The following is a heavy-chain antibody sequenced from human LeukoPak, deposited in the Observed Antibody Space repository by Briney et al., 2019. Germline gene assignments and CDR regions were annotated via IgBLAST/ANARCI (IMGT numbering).Heavy chain of an antibody. D-gene: IGHD6-13*01. V-gene: IGHV3-21*01. CDR1: GFTFSSYS. CDR2: ISSSSSYI. J-gene: IGHJ4*02. CDR3: ARDLLIAAADIGY. Sequence: GGSLRLSXAASGFTFSSYSMNWVRQAPGKGLEWVSSISSSSSYIYYADSVKGRFTISGDNAKNSLYLQMNSLRAEDTAVYYCARDLLIAAADIGYWGQGTLVTVSS.